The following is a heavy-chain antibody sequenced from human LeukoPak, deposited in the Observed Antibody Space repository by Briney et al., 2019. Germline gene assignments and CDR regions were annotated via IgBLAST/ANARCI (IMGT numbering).Heavy chain of an antibody. D-gene: IGHD5-24*01. J-gene: IGHJ4*02. CDR2: IYSGGST. Sequence: GGSLRLSCAASGLTVSSNYMSWVRQAPGKGLEWVSVIYSGGSTYYPDSVKGRFTISRDNSKNMLYLQMNSLRAEDTAVYYCARAGRDGYNYADYWGQGTLVTVSS. CDR3: ARAGRDGYNYADY. V-gene: IGHV3-53*01. CDR1: GLTVSSNY.